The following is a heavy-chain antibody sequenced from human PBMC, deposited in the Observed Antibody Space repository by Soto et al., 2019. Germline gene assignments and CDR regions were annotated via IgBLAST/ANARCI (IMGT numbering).Heavy chain of an antibody. D-gene: IGHD6-6*01. J-gene: IGHJ3*02. CDR1: GFSIIRYA. V-gene: IGHV3-23*01. Sequence: RLSRAASGFSIIRYAMSWVRQAQGKGLEWVSASSGSGGSTYYADSVKGRCTITRDNSKNTLYLQMNSLRAEDTAVYYCAKISIAATSGAFDIWGQGTMVTVSS. CDR3: AKISIAATSGAFDI. CDR2: SSGSGGST.